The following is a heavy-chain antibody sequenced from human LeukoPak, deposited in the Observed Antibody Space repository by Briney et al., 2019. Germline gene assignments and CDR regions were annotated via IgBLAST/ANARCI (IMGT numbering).Heavy chain of an antibody. CDR2: IYPGDSDT. D-gene: IGHD6-6*01. Sequence: GESLKISCQGSGYAFTKYWIVWVRQMPGKGLEWMAIIYPGDSDTRYSPSFQGQVTISADKSIGTAYLQWSSLKASDTAMYYCARQASLAARITYWGQGTLVTVSS. CDR1: GYAFTKYW. J-gene: IGHJ4*02. CDR3: ARQASLAARITY. V-gene: IGHV5-51*01.